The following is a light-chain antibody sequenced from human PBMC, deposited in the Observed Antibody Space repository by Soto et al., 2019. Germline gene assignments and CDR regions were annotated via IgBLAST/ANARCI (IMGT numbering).Light chain of an antibody. J-gene: IGKJ2*01. Sequence: DIVLTQTPLSSPVTLGQPASISCRSSQSLVHSDGNTYLSWLQQRPGQPPRLLIYNVSNRFSRVTDSFGGSGAATAVTLKISRVEAEDVGVYYGMQAAQYRPYTFGQGTKLEIK. CDR2: NVS. CDR3: MQAAQYRPYT. CDR1: QSLVHSDGNTY. V-gene: IGKV2-24*01.